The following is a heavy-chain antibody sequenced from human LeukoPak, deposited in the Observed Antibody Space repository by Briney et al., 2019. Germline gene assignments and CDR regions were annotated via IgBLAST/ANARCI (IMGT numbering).Heavy chain of an antibody. Sequence: PSETLSLTCTVSGVSISSYYWSWIRQPPGKGLEWIGYIYYSGSTNYNPSLKSRVTISVDTSKNQFSLKLSSVTAADTAVYYCARADSGYDAFDIWGQGTMVTVSS. CDR3: ARADSGYDAFDI. J-gene: IGHJ3*02. CDR1: GVSISSYY. D-gene: IGHD3-22*01. V-gene: IGHV4-59*01. CDR2: IYYSGST.